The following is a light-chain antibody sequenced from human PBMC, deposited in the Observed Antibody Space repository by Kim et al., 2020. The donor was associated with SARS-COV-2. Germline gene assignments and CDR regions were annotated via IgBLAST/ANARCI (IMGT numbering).Light chain of an antibody. CDR1: HDISSY. J-gene: IGKJ5*01. V-gene: IGKV1-9*01. CDR2: AAS. Sequence: QLTHSPSSLSASVGDRVTITCRASHDISSYLAWYQQKPGKAPNLLISAASTLHSGVPSRFSGSGSRTDFTLTITGLQPEDFATYYCQEHNSFPPFGQGTRLEIK. CDR3: QEHNSFPP.